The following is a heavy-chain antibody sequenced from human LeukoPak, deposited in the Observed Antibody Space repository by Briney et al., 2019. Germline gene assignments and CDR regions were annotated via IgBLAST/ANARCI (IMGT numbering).Heavy chain of an antibody. J-gene: IGHJ4*02. D-gene: IGHD1-26*01. CDR1: GYTFTSYY. V-gene: IGHV1-46*01. CDR3: ATSRGYSWSPEND. CDR2: INPSGGTT. Sequence: ASVKVSFNASGYTFTSYYIHWVRQAPGQGLEWMGVINPSGGTTGYTQKFQGRVTMTRDTSTSTVYIELSSLRSEDTAVYYCATSRGYSWSPENDWGQGTLVTVSS.